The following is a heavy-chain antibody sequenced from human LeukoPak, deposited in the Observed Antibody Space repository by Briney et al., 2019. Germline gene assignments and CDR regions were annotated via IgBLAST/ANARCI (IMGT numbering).Heavy chain of an antibody. J-gene: IGHJ4*02. CDR2: INEDGRVT. CDR1: GFTFSSYW. Sequence: GGSLTLSCTASGFTFSSYWVHWVRQSQEKRLVWVSRINEDGRVTDYADSVKGRFTISRDNARNTLYLQMHSLRVEDTAVYYCARDLRGIHDYWGQGTLVTVSS. V-gene: IGHV3-74*01. D-gene: IGHD3-16*01. CDR3: ARDLRGIHDY.